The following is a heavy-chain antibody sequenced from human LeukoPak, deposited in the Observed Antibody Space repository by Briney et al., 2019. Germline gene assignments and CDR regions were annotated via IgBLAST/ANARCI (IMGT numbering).Heavy chain of an antibody. Sequence: PGGSLRLPCAASGFTFNNYAMSWVRQAPRKGLEWVSDISGSGGTTYYADSVKGRFTISRDNSKNTLCLQMNSLRAEDTAVYYCARGLPTVVTRGNYFDYWGQGTLVTVSS. CDR2: ISGSGGTT. CDR1: GFTFNNYA. V-gene: IGHV3-23*01. D-gene: IGHD4-23*01. CDR3: ARGLPTVVTRGNYFDY. J-gene: IGHJ4*02.